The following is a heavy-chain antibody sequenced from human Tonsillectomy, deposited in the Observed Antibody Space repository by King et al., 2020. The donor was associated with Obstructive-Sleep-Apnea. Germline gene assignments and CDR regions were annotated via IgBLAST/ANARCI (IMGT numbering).Heavy chain of an antibody. CDR1: GFTFSIYA. Sequence: VQLVESGGGVVQPGRSLRLSCAASGFTFSIYAMHWVRQAPGKGLEWVAIISYDGSDKNNADSVKGRFTISRDNSKNSLYLQMNSLRAEDTAVYYCARPDYSDYQQDALDIWGQGTLVSVSS. J-gene: IGHJ3*02. V-gene: IGHV3-30*04. D-gene: IGHD4-11*01. CDR3: ARPDYSDYQQDALDI. CDR2: ISYDGSDK.